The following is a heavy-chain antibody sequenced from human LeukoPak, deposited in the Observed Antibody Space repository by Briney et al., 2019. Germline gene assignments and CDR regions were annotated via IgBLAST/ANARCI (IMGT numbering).Heavy chain of an antibody. D-gene: IGHD6-19*01. Sequence: PSETLSLTCTVSRGSITSGSYYWGWIRQPPGKGLEWIGRIYYSGSTYYNPSFKGRDTISVDTSKNQFSLKLSSVTAADPAVYYCVSVGSSGWYLGPPWGQGTLVTVSS. CDR2: IYYSGST. V-gene: IGHV4-39*01. CDR3: VSVGSSGWYLGPP. J-gene: IGHJ5*02. CDR1: RGSITSGSYY.